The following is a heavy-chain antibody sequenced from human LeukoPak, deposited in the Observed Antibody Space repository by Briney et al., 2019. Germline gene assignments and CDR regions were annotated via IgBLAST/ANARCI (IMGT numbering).Heavy chain of an antibody. Sequence: SETLSLTCAVYGGSFSGYYWSWIRQPPGKGLEWIGEINHSGSTNYNPSLKSRVTISVDTSKNQFSLKLSSVTAADTAVYYCARGKTSGSYGFDYWGQGTLVTVSS. V-gene: IGHV4-34*01. CDR3: ARGKTSGSYGFDY. CDR2: INHSGST. J-gene: IGHJ4*02. D-gene: IGHD1-26*01. CDR1: GGSFSGYY.